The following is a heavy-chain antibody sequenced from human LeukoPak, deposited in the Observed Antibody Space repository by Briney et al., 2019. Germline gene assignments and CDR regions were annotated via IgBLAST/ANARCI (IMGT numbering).Heavy chain of an antibody. CDR2: ISSSSSYI. J-gene: IGHJ4*02. V-gene: IGHV3-21*01. D-gene: IGHD3-9*01. CDR1: GFTFTTYS. Sequence: PGGSLRLSCAASGFTFTTYSMNWVRQAPGKGLEWVSSISSSSSYIYYADSVKGRFTISRDNAKKSLYLQMNSLRAEDTAVYYCAKASPVRAIYDIIDYWGQGTLVTVSS. CDR3: AKASPVRAIYDIIDY.